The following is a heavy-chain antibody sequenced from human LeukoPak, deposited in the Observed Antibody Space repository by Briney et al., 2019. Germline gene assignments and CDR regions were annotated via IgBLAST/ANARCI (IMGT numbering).Heavy chain of an antibody. D-gene: IGHD1-7*01. CDR1: GYTFASYD. J-gene: IGHJ4*02. CDR2: ISAYNGNT. CDR3: GREGITGTTGDY. V-gene: IGHV1-18*01. Sequence: ASVKVSCKASGYTFASYDISWVRQAPGQGLECMGWISAYNGNTNYAQKFQGRVTMTTDTSTSTAYMELRSLRSDDTAMYYCGREGITGTTGDYWGQGTLVTVSS.